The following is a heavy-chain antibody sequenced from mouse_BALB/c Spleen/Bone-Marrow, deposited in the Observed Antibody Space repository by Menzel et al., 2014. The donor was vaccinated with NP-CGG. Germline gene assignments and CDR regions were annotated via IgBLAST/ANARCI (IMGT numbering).Heavy chain of an antibody. J-gene: IGHJ3*01. CDR3: ARNYGYGKSFAY. CDR1: CFNIKDTY. CDR2: IDPANGNT. V-gene: IGHV14-3*02. D-gene: IGHD2-2*01. Sequence: EVKVVESGAELLKPGASVKLSCTASCFNIKDTYMHWVKQRPEQGLEWIGRIDPANGNTKYDPKFQGKATITADTSSNTAYLQLSSLTSEDTAVYYCARNYGYGKSFAYWGQGTLVTVSA.